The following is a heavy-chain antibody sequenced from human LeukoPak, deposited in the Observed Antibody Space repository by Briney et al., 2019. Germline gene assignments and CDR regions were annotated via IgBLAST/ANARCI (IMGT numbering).Heavy chain of an antibody. Sequence: PGGSLRLSCAASGFTLSSYNMNWVRQAPGKGLEWVSCISSSSSYIYYADSVKGRFTISRDNAKNSLYLQMNSLRAEDTAVYYCARGYSSSWHHYYYYMDVWGKGTTVTVSS. V-gene: IGHV3-21*01. J-gene: IGHJ6*03. D-gene: IGHD6-13*01. CDR2: ISSSSSYI. CDR1: GFTLSSYN. CDR3: ARGYSSSWHHYYYYMDV.